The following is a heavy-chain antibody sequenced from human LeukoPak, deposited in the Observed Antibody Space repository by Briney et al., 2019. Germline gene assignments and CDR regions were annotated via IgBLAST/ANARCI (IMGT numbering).Heavy chain of an antibody. CDR1: GFTFSSYG. CDR2: ISYDGSNK. J-gene: IGHJ4*02. D-gene: IGHD6-13*01. CDR3: AKQGAAAGGNY. Sequence: PGGSLRLSCAASGFTFSSYGMHWVRQAPGKGLEWVAVISYDGSNKYYADPVKGRFTISRDNSKNTLYLQMNSLRAEDTAVYYCAKQGAAAGGNYWGQGTLVTVSS. V-gene: IGHV3-30*18.